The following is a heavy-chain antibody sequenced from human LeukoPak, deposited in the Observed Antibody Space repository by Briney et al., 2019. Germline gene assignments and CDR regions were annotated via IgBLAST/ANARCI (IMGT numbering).Heavy chain of an antibody. D-gene: IGHD3-3*01. Sequence: ASVKVSCKASGYTFTSYGISWVRQAPGQGLEWMGWISAYNGNTNYAQKLQGRVTMTTDTSTSTAYMELRSLRSDDTAVYYCARGSTIFGVAHYFDYWGQGTLVTVSS. CDR3: ARGSTIFGVAHYFDY. J-gene: IGHJ4*02. V-gene: IGHV1-18*01. CDR2: ISAYNGNT. CDR1: GYTFTSYG.